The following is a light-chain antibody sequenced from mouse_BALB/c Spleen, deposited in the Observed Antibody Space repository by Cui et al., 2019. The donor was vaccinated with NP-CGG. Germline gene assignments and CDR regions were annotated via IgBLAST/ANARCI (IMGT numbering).Light chain of an antibody. CDR1: TGAVTTSNY. CDR3: ALWYSNHWV. J-gene: IGLJ1*01. CDR2: GTN. V-gene: IGLV1*01. Sequence: VTHQSAATTTSPGETVTLTCRSSTGAVTTSNYANWVQEKPDHLFTGLIGGTNNRVPGVPARFSGSLIGDKAALTITGAQTEDEAIYFCALWYSNHWVFGGGTKLTVL.